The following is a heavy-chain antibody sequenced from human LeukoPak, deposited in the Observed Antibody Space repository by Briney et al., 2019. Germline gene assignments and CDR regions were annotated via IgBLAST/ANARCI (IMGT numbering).Heavy chain of an antibody. V-gene: IGHV3-49*04. Sequence: PGGSLRLSCAASGFNFGDYGVSWVRQAPGKGLEWIGFIRGRANDGTTEYAASVKGRFTISRDDSKTIAYLQMNGLQTEDTALYYCTRADGDYDHRFFDYWGQGTQVIVSS. CDR3: TRADGDYDHRFFDY. CDR1: GFNFGDYG. J-gene: IGHJ4*02. CDR2: IRGRANDGTT. D-gene: IGHD4-17*01.